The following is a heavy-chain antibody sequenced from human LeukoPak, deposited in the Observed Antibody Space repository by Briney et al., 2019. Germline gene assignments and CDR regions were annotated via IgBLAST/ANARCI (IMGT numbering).Heavy chain of an antibody. V-gene: IGHV3-30*18. CDR2: ISFAGNGE. CDR3: AKDEVGRYCSSTSCYSRFDY. Sequence: GGSLRLSCAASGFTFSNYAMHWVRQPPGKGLEWVAVISFAGNGEFYAVSVEGRFTISRDNSKNTLYLQMNRLRPEDTAMYYCAKDEVGRYCSSTSCYSRFDYWGQGTLVAVSS. J-gene: IGHJ4*02. D-gene: IGHD2-2*02. CDR1: GFTFSNYA.